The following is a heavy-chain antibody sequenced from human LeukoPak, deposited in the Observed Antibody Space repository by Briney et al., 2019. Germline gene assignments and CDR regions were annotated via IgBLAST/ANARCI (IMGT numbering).Heavy chain of an antibody. CDR2: ISAYNGNT. CDR3: ARDSSGWFRYYFDY. J-gene: IGHJ4*02. CDR1: GYTFTSYG. D-gene: IGHD6-19*01. Sequence: VASVKVSCKASGYTFTSYGISWVRQAPGQGLEWMGWISAYNGNTNYAQKLQGRVTMTTDTSTSTAYKELRSLRSDDTAVYYCARDSSGWFRYYFDYWGQGTLVTVSS. V-gene: IGHV1-18*01.